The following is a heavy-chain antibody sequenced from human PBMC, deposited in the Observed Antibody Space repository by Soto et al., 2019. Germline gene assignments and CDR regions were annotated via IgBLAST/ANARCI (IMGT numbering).Heavy chain of an antibody. D-gene: IGHD3-10*01. Sequence: PSETLSLTCTVSGGSISGYYWSWIRQPPGKGLEWIGYIYYSGSTNYNPSLKSRVTISVDTSKNQFSLKLSSVTAADTAVYYCARFYYYGSGSHFDYWGQGTLVTVSS. V-gene: IGHV4-59*01. CDR2: IYYSGST. J-gene: IGHJ4*02. CDR3: ARFYYYGSGSHFDY. CDR1: GGSISGYY.